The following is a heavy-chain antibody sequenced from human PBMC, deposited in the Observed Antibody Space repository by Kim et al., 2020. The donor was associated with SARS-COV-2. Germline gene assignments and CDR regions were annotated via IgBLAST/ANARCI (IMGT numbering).Heavy chain of an antibody. Sequence: GGSLRLSCAASGFTFSSYWMSWVRQAPGKGLEWVANIKQDGSEKYYVDSVKGRFTISRDNAKNSLYLQMNSLRAEDTAVYYCARDSRCSGGSCYIPFYYYYGMDVWGQGTTVTVSS. J-gene: IGHJ6*02. D-gene: IGHD2-15*01. CDR3: ARDSRCSGGSCYIPFYYYYGMDV. CDR2: IKQDGSEK. CDR1: GFTFSSYW. V-gene: IGHV3-7*03.